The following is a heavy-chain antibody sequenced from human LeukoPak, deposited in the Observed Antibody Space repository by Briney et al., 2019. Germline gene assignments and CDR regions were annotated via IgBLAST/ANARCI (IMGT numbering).Heavy chain of an antibody. Sequence: PGRSLRLSCAASGFTFSSYGMHWVRQAPGKGLEWVAVIWYDGSNKYYADSVKGRFTISRDNSKNTLYLQMNSLRAEDTAVYYCARDSTTFRFGNWGQGTLVTVSS. CDR2: IWYDGSNK. V-gene: IGHV3-33*01. D-gene: IGHD1-26*01. CDR3: ARDSTTFRFGN. CDR1: GFTFSSYG. J-gene: IGHJ4*02.